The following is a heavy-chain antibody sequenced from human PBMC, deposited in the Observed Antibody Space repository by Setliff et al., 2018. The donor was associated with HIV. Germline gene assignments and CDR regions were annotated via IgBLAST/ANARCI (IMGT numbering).Heavy chain of an antibody. V-gene: IGHV1-8*01. Sequence: ASVQVSCKASGYTSTSYDINWVRQATGQGLEWMGWMNPGSGNTGSAQNFQGRLTITWNTSISTAYMELGSLGFDDTAVYFCARTRSGGSSVYYYYYMDVWGQGTAVTVSS. CDR2: MNPGSGNT. D-gene: IGHD2-15*01. CDR1: GYTSTSYD. J-gene: IGHJ6*03. CDR3: ARTRSGGSSVYYYYYMDV.